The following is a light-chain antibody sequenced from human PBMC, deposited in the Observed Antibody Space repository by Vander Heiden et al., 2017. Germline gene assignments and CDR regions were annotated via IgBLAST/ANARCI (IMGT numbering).Light chain of an antibody. J-gene: IGLJ1*01. V-gene: IGLV4-69*01. CDR2: LNSDGSH. CDR3: QTWDTGIQV. Sequence: QLVLTQSPSASASPGASVKLTCTLRSGHSSYAIAWHQQQPEKGPRYLMKLNSDGSHTKGAGIPDRFSGSSSGAERYLTISSLQSDDEADYYCQTWDTGIQVFGTGTKVTVL. CDR1: SGHSSYA.